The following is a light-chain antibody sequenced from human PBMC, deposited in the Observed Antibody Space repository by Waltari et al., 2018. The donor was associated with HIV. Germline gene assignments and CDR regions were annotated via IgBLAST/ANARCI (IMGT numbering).Light chain of an antibody. CDR1: QSVSSN. CDR3: QQYNNWPPRDT. CDR2: DAS. V-gene: IGKV3-15*01. Sequence: EILMTQSPATLSVSPGERATLSCRASQSVSSNLAWYQQKPGQAPRLLVYDASTRATGIPARFSGSGSGTEFTLTISSLQSVDFAVYYCQQYNNWPPRDTFGQGTKLEIK. J-gene: IGKJ2*01.